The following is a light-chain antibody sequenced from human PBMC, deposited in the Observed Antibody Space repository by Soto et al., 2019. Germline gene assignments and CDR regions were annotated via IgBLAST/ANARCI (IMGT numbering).Light chain of an antibody. V-gene: IGLV2-14*01. Sequence: QSALTQPASVSGSPGQSITISCTGSNSDAGGYNSVSWYQQHPGKAPKLMIYEVNNRPSGVSNRFSGSKSGNTASLTISGLQAEDEADYYCSSYTSSNSLVFGGGTKLTVL. J-gene: IGLJ2*01. CDR1: NSDAGGYNS. CDR3: SSYTSSNSLV. CDR2: EVN.